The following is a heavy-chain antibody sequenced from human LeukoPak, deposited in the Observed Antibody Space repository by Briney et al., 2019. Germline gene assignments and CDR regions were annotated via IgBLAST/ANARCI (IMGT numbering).Heavy chain of an antibody. Sequence: KASETLSLTCTVSGGSINSYYWSWIRQPPGKGLEWVGYIYYSGSTNYKPSLKRRVTISVDTSKNQFSLKVSSVTAADTAVYCCASSGSSSGWSLIDYWGQGALVTVSS. D-gene: IGHD6-19*01. J-gene: IGHJ4*02. CDR2: IYYSGST. V-gene: IGHV4-59*01. CDR3: ASSGSSSGWSLIDY. CDR1: GGSINSYY.